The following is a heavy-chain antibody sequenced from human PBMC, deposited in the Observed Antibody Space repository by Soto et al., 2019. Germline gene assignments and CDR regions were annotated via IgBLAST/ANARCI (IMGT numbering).Heavy chain of an antibody. J-gene: IGHJ6*02. CDR3: ARELRSYYFYYGIDV. CDR1: GYTFTGYY. V-gene: IGHV1-2*02. CDR2: INPNSGGT. Sequence: AAVKVSCKASGYTFTGYYMHWVRQAPGQGLEWMGWINPNSGGTNYAQKFQGRVTMTRDTSISTAYMELSRLRSDDTAVYYCARELRSYYFYYGIDVWGQGTTVTVSS. D-gene: IGHD3-16*01.